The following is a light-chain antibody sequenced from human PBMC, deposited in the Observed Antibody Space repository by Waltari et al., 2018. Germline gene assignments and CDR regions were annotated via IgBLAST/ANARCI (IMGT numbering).Light chain of an antibody. Sequence: QSALTQPRSVSGSPGQSVTISCTGTSSDVGGYNFVSWYQQHPGKAPKLLIYDVNKRPSGVPDRLSGSKSGNTASLTISGLLAEDEADYYCCSYAATYTVLFGGGTKLTVL. V-gene: IGLV2-11*01. CDR1: SSDVGGYNF. CDR2: DVN. J-gene: IGLJ2*01. CDR3: CSYAATYTVL.